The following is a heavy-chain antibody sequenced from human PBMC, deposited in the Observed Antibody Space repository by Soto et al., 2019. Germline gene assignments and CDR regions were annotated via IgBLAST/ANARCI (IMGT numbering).Heavy chain of an antibody. CDR1: EYRFGDHY. J-gene: IGHJ6*02. V-gene: IGHV5-51*01. Sequence: EVHLVQSGAEVREPGESLKISCKGFEYRFGDHYIAWVRQKAGKGLEWMGTIYPHDSDVRYSPSFQGQITISADKSVTTAYLQWSSLEASDSAIYYCARAKYSNEGKYGLDIWGQGTKVTVSS. CDR3: ARAKYSNEGKYGLDI. D-gene: IGHD5-12*01. CDR2: IYPHDSDV.